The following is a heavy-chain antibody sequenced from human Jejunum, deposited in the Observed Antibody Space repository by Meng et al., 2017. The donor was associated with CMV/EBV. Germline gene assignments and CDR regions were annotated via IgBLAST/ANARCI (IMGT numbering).Heavy chain of an antibody. V-gene: IGHV4-59*01. CDR2: IYYTGST. Sequence: GGSISSYFWSWIRPPPGKGLEWIGYIYYTGSTNYNPSLKSRVTISVDTSKNQFSLRLNSVTAADTAVYYCARDATLYSNFNWFDPWGQGTQVTVSS. CDR3: ARDATLYSNFNWFDP. CDR1: GGSISSYF. D-gene: IGHD4-11*01. J-gene: IGHJ5*02.